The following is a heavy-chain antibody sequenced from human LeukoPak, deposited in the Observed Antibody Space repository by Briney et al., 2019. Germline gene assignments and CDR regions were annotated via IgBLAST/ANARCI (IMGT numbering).Heavy chain of an antibody. V-gene: IGHV4-59*01. J-gene: IGHJ3*02. D-gene: IGHD2-8*01. CDR3: ARVYYGAFDI. Sequence: SETLSLTCTVSGGSISSYYWSWIRQPPGQGLEWIGYIYYSGSTNYNPSLKSRVTISVDTSKNQFSLKLSSVTAADTAVYYCARVYYGAFDIWGQGTMVTVSS. CDR2: IYYSGST. CDR1: GGSISSYY.